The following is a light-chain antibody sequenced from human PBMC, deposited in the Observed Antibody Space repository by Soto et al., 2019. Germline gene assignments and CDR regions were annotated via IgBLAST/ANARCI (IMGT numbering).Light chain of an antibody. CDR1: SGSIANNY. CDR3: QSYDRDFVV. Sequence: LTQPHSVSESPGKTLSISCTRSSGSIANNYVQWYQQRPGSAPTTVIYENNQRLSGVPDRFSGSTDGSSNSASLTISGLQTEDEADYYCQSYDRDFVVFGGGTKLTVL. J-gene: IGLJ2*01. V-gene: IGLV6-57*04. CDR2: ENN.